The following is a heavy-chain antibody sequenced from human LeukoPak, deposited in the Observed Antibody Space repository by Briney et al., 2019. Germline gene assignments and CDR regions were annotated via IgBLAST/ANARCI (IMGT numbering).Heavy chain of an antibody. Sequence: SETLSLTCTVSGGSISSYYWSWIRQPPGKGLEWIGYIYYSGSTNYNPSLKSRVTISVDTSKNQFSLKLSSVTAADTAVYYCAVLVGATTRGVKGALDYWGQGTLVTVSS. J-gene: IGHJ4*02. V-gene: IGHV4-59*12. CDR3: AVLVGATTRGVKGALDY. CDR2: IYYSGST. CDR1: GGSISSYY. D-gene: IGHD1-26*01.